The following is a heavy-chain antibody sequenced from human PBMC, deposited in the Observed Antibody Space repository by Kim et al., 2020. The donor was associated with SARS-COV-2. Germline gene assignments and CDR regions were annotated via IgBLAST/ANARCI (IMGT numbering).Heavy chain of an antibody. V-gene: IGHV3-64D*06. D-gene: IGHD4-17*01. Sequence: DYAESVKGRFIISRDNSKNMVYLQMTSLRPEDAAVYYCVKPLSTVTSPFDQWGQGSLVTVSS. J-gene: IGHJ4*02. CDR3: VKPLSTVTSPFDQ.